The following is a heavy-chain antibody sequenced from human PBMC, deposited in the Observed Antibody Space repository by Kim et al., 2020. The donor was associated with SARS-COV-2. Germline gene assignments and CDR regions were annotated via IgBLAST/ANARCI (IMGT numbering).Heavy chain of an antibody. Sequence: GGSLRLSCAASGFSFSAYKMNWVRQAPGKGLEWISYISGSGSTIYYADSVKGRFTISRDNAKNSLYLQMNSLRAEDTAVYYCASEGQQVARYWGAGRKYCFDYWGQGTLVTVSS. CDR3: ASEGQQVARYWGAGRKYCFDY. D-gene: IGHD6-13*01. V-gene: IGHV3-48*04. CDR1: GFSFSAYK. J-gene: IGHJ4*02. CDR2: ISGSGSTI.